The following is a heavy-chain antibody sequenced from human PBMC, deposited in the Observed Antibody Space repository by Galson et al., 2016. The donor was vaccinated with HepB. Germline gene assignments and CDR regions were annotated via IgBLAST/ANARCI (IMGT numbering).Heavy chain of an antibody. V-gene: IGHV4-59*08. Sequence: SETLSLTCSVSGGSISNYYCSWIRQSPGKGLEWIGYVPYSWSAKYNPSLKSRATISVDTSNNQFSLRLSSVTVADTAVYYCAGGWQFDYWGQGTLVTVAS. CDR1: GGSISNYY. J-gene: IGHJ4*02. CDR2: VPYSWSA. CDR3: AGGWQFDY. D-gene: IGHD6-19*01.